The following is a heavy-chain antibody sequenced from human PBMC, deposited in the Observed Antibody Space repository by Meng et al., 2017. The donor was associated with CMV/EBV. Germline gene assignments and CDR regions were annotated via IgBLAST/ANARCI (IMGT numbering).Heavy chain of an antibody. V-gene: IGHV1-69*12. D-gene: IGHD4-17*01. J-gene: IGHJ2*01. CDR3: AREVDDYGDGWYFDL. Sequence: QGQVVQGGAEVKTPGSSVKVSCKASGGTFSSYAISWMRQAPGQGLEWMGGIIPIFGTANYAQKFQGRVTITADESTSTAYMELSSLRSEDTAVYYCAREVDDYGDGWYFDLWGRGTLVTVSS. CDR2: IIPIFGTA. CDR1: GGTFSSYA.